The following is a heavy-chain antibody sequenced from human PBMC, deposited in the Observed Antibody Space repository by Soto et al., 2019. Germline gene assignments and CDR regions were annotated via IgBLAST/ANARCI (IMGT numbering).Heavy chain of an antibody. CDR2: IYYSGST. D-gene: IGHD1-26*01. CDR1: GGSISSYY. J-gene: IGHJ5*02. CDR3: ARVLLGRGNWFDP. V-gene: IGHV4-59*01. Sequence: PSETLSLTCTVSGGSISSYYWSWIRQPPGKGLEWIGYIYYSGSTNYNPSLKSRVTISVDTSKNQFSLKLSSVTAADTAVYYCARVLLGRGNWFDPWGQGTLVTVS.